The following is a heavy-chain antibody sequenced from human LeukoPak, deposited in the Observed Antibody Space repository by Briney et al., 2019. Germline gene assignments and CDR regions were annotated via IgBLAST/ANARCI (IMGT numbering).Heavy chain of an antibody. J-gene: IGHJ5*02. V-gene: IGHV4-59*12. CDR3: ARDPTYYYDSSGYELNH. D-gene: IGHD3-22*01. Sequence: SETLSLTCTVSGGSISPYYWSWIRQPPGKGLEWIGYIYYSGSTNYNPSLKSRVTISLDTSKNQFSLKLTSVTAADTAVYFCARDPTYYYDSSGYELNHWGQGTLVTVSS. CDR2: IYYSGST. CDR1: GGSISPYY.